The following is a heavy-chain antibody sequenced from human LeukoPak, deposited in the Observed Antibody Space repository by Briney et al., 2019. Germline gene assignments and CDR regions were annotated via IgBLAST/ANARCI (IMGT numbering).Heavy chain of an antibody. D-gene: IGHD7-27*01. Sequence: PSETLSLTCTVSDYSISSDYYWGWNRQPPGRGLEWIGNIYHSGSTNYNPSLKSRVTMSVDTSKNQFSLKLSSVTAADTAVYYCAREWTWSKLGVIDYWGQGTLVTVSS. CDR3: AREWTWSKLGVIDY. CDR1: DYSISSDYY. CDR2: IYHSGST. J-gene: IGHJ4*02. V-gene: IGHV4-38-2*02.